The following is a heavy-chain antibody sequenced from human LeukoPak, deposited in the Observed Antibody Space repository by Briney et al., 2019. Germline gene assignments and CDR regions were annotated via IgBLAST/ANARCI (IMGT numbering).Heavy chain of an antibody. D-gene: IGHD4-17*01. CDR1: GFVFSSYW. Sequence: GESLRLSCAASGFVFSSYWMTWVRQAPGKGLEWVASINEGGSRRYYVDSVKGRFTISRDNAQKSLYLEMDSLRADDTAVYYCARAVTSTEGYWGQGTLVTVSS. CDR3: ARAVTSTEGY. J-gene: IGHJ4*02. V-gene: IGHV3-7*03. CDR2: INEGGSRR.